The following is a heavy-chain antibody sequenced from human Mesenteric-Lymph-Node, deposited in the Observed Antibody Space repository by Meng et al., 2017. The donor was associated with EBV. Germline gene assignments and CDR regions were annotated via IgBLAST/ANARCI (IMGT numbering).Heavy chain of an antibody. J-gene: IGHJ4*02. V-gene: IGHV4-34*01. CDR1: GGPFSNHY. CDR3: ARLIVGSLSTFNY. Sequence: QLLQWGAGLLKPSATLSLACAFYGGPFSNHYWGWVRQPPGKGLEWIGEINHSGSTSYNPSLKSRVTRSVDTAKNQFSLKMSSVTAADTALYYCARLIVGSLSTFNYWGQGALVTVSS. D-gene: IGHD1-26*01. CDR2: INHSGST.